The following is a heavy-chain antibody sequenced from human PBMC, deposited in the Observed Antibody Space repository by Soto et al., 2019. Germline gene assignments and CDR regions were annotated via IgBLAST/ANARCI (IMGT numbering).Heavy chain of an antibody. J-gene: IGHJ6*02. Sequence: GGSLRLSCAASTFTFSSYGIHWVRQAPGKGLEWVAVISFDGRNKYYADPVKGRFTISRDNSKHTLYLQMNSLRAEDTAVYYCAKDRSTVLTSYYYYGMDVWGQGTTVTVSS. V-gene: IGHV3-30*18. D-gene: IGHD4-4*01. CDR3: AKDRSTVLTSYYYYGMDV. CDR2: ISFDGRNK. CDR1: TFTFSSYG.